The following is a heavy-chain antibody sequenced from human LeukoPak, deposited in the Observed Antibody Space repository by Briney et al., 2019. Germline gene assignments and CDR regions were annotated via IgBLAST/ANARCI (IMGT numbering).Heavy chain of an antibody. CDR1: GFTFSGYG. J-gene: IGHJ3*02. D-gene: IGHD2-2*01. CDR3: AKGYCSSTSCQIRGDAFDI. Sequence: GRSLRLSCAASGFTFSGYGMHWVRQAPGKGLEWVAVISYDGSNKYYADSVKGRFTISRDNSKNTLYLQMNSLRAEDTAVYYCAKGYCSSTSCQIRGDAFDIWGQGTMVTVSS. V-gene: IGHV3-30*18. CDR2: ISYDGSNK.